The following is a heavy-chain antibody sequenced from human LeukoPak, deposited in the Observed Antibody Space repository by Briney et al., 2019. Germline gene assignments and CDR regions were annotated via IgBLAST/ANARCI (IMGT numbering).Heavy chain of an antibody. CDR1: GGSISSYY. Sequence: SETLSLTCTVSGGSISSYYWSWIRQPPGKGPEWIGYIYYSGSTNYNPSLKSRVTISVDTSKNQFSLKLSSVTAADTAVYYCARLNGGNSVDYWGQGTLVTVSS. CDR3: ARLNGGNSVDY. CDR2: IYYSGST. J-gene: IGHJ4*02. V-gene: IGHV4-59*01. D-gene: IGHD4-23*01.